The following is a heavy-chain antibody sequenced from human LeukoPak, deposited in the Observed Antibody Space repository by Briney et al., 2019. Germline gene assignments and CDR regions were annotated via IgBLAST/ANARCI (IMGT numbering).Heavy chain of an antibody. CDR3: AREHSTIFGVDTKGNYMDV. V-gene: IGHV4-59*01. Sequence: SETLSLTCTVSGGSISSYYWSWIRQPPGKGLEWIGYIYYSGSTNYNPSLKSRVTISVDTSKNQFSLKLSSVTAADTAVYYCAREHSTIFGVDTKGNYMDVWGKGTTVTVSS. J-gene: IGHJ6*03. CDR2: IYYSGST. D-gene: IGHD3-3*01. CDR1: GGSISSYY.